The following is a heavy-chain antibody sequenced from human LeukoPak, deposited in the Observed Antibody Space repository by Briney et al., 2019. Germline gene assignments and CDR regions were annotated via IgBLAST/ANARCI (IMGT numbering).Heavy chain of an antibody. J-gene: IGHJ4*02. CDR3: ARGESYDSSGYYYGVDY. D-gene: IGHD3-22*01. Sequence: SCKASGGTFSSYAMHWVRQAPGKGLEWVAVISYDGSNKYYADSVKGRFTISRDNSKNTLYLQMNSLRAEDTALYYCARGESYDSSGYYYGVDYWGQGTLVTVSS. V-gene: IGHV3-30*04. CDR1: GGTFSSYA. CDR2: ISYDGSNK.